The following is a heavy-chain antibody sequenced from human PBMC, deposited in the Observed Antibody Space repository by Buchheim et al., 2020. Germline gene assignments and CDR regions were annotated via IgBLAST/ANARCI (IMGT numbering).Heavy chain of an antibody. J-gene: IGHJ4*02. Sequence: EVQLVESGGGLVQPGRSLRLSCTASGFTFGDYAMSWFRQAPGKGLEWVGFIRSKAYGGTTEYAASVKGRFTISRDDSKSIAYLQMNSLKTEDTAVYYCTREPPRVTIFGVVTDKGYSSSWYEARGQGTL. V-gene: IGHV3-49*03. CDR2: IRSKAYGGTT. CDR1: GFTFGDYA. D-gene: IGHD3-3*01. CDR3: TREPPRVTIFGVVTDKGYSSSWYEA.